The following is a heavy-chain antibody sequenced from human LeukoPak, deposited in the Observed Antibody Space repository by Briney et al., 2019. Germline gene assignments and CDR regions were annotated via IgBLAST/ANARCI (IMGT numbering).Heavy chain of an antibody. V-gene: IGHV3-74*01. CDR2: INTDGRNT. CDR3: ARDRGWFGELLLFDY. Sequence: GGSLRLSCAASGFTFSTYWMYWVRQAPGKGLVWVSRINTDGRNTDYADSVKGRFTISRDNAKNSLYLQMNSLRAEDTAVYYCARDRGWFGELLLFDYWGQGTLVTVSS. CDR1: GFTFSTYW. D-gene: IGHD3-10*01. J-gene: IGHJ4*02.